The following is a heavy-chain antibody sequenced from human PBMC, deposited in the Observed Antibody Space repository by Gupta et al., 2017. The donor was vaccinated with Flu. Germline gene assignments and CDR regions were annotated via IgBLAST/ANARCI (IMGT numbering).Heavy chain of an antibody. CDR1: Y. CDR3: ARVGYCSTTSCYEPFDS. D-gene: IGHD2-2*01. CDR2: FNPKSGGT. Sequence: YINWGREGPGQGLEWMGRFNPKSGGTKDAQKFQGRVTMTRDTSVSTAYMELSSLKSDDTAIYYCARVGYCSTTSCYEPFDSWGLGTQVTVSS. V-gene: IGHV1-2*06. J-gene: IGHJ4*02.